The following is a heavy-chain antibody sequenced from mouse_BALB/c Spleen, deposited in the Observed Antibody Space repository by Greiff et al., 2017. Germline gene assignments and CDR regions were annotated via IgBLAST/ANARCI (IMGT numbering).Heavy chain of an antibody. J-gene: IGHJ4*01. CDR3: ARHEEDGNYEGAMDY. D-gene: IGHD2-1*01. V-gene: IGHV2-6-2*01. Sequence: VQVVESGPDLVAPSQSLSITCTVSGFSLTSYGVHWVRQPPGKGLEWLVVIWSDGSTTYNSALKSRLSISKDNSKSQVFLKMNSLQTDDTAMYYCARHEEDGNYEGAMDYWGQGTSVTVSS. CDR2: IWSDGST. CDR1: GFSLTSYG.